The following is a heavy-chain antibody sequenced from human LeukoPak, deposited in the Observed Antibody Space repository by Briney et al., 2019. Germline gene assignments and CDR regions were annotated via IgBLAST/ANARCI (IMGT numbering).Heavy chain of an antibody. CDR1: GYTFTSYG. D-gene: IGHD1-26*01. J-gene: IGHJ4*02. CDR3: ARDTEVGATDFDY. CDR2: ISAYNGNT. Sequence: GESLKISCKGSGYTFTSYGISWVRQAPGQGLEWMGWISAYNGNTNYAQKLQGRVTMTTDTSTSTAYMELRSLRSDDTAVYYCARDTEVGATDFDYWGQGTLVTVSS. V-gene: IGHV1-18*01.